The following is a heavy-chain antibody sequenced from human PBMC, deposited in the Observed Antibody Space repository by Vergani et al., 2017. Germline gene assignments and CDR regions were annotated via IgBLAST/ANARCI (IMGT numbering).Heavy chain of an antibody. CDR2: INHSGST. Sequence: QVQLQQWGAGLLKPSETLSLTCAVYGGSFSGYYWSWIRQPPGKGLEWIGEINHSGSTNYNPSLKSRVTISVDTSKNQFSLKLRSVTAADTAVYYCARVDTQVPATSHFYYMDVWVKGTTVVVSS. J-gene: IGHJ6*03. CDR1: GGSFSGYY. CDR3: ARVDTQVPATSHFYYMDV. V-gene: IGHV4-34*01. D-gene: IGHD6-25*01.